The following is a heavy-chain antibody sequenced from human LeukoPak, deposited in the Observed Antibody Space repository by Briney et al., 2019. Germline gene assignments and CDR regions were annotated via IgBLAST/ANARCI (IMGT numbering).Heavy chain of an antibody. CDR2: IHTTGYT. V-gene: IGHV4-4*07. CDR3: ARAHSSLYLDS. Sequence: SETLSLTCTVSGESLGTFYWSWIRQPAGQGLEYIGRIHTTGYTNYKPSLKSRVTMSVDSSKNQFSLTLRSVTATDTAIYYCARAHSSLYLDSWGQGTLVNVSS. J-gene: IGHJ4*02. D-gene: IGHD2-2*01. CDR1: GESLGTFY.